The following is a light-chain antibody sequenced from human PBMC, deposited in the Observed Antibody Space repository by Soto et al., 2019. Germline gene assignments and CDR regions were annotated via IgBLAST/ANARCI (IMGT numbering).Light chain of an antibody. V-gene: IGLV4-69*01. J-gene: IGLJ3*02. CDR2: LNSDGSH. CDR3: QTWGTGLRV. CDR1: SGHSSYA. Sequence: QLVLTQSPSASASLGASVKLTCTLSSGHSSYAIAWHQQQPEKGPRYLMKLNSDGSHSKGDGIPDRFSGSSSGAERYLTISRLQSEDEADYYCQTWGTGLRVLGGGTKLPVL.